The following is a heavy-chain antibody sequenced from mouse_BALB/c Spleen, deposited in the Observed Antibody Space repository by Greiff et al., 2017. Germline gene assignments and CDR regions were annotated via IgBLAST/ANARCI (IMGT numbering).Heavy chain of an antibody. Sequence: EVQLEESGGGLVQPGGSRKLSCAASGFTFSSYGMHWVRQAPEKGLEWVAYISSGSSTIYYSDTVKGRFTISRDNPNNTLFLQKTSLRSADTAAYYCARKLYYFDYWGQGTTLTVSS. CDR3: ARKLYYFDY. CDR2: ISSGSSTI. V-gene: IGHV5-17*02. J-gene: IGHJ2*01. CDR1: GFTFSSYG. D-gene: IGHD4-1*01.